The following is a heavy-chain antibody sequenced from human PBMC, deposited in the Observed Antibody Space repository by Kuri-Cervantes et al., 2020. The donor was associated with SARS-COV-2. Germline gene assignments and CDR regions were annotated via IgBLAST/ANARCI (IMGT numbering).Heavy chain of an antibody. V-gene: IGHV3-20*04. D-gene: IGHD4-17*01. Sequence: GESLKISCAASGFTFDDYGMSWVRQAPGKGLEWVSGINWNGGSTGYADSVKGRFTISRDNSENTLYLQMNGLRAEDKAVYYCAKTPVDGDYVVPWACYYYMDVWGKGTTVTVSS. CDR1: GFTFDDYG. CDR2: INWNGGST. J-gene: IGHJ6*03. CDR3: AKTPVDGDYVVPWACYYYMDV.